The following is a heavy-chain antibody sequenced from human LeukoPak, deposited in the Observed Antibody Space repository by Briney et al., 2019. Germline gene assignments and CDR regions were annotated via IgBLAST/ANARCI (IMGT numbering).Heavy chain of an antibody. CDR1: GGSFSGYY. CDR2: INHSVST. V-gene: IGHV4-34*01. CDR3: ARGRANYYDSSGRQRPLDY. J-gene: IGHJ4*02. D-gene: IGHD3-22*01. Sequence: PSETLSLTCAVYGGSFSGYYWSWVRQPPGKGLEWVGEINHSVSTNYNPSLTRRVTISVNTSQNQFSLKLSSVTAADTAVYYCARGRANYYDSSGRQRPLDYWGQGTLVTVSS.